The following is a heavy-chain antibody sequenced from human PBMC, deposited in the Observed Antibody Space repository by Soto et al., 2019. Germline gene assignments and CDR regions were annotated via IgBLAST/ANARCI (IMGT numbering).Heavy chain of an antibody. Sequence: QVHLQESGPGLVKPSQTVSLTCTVSVVSLSSSDDYWVWIRQAPGKGLEWVGSTQYGGSPSYNPSLKSRSSISLDTSKNQFSLKLTSVTAADTAVYYCVRDPDTGSFEWGQGTLVTVSA. V-gene: IGHV4-30-4*01. CDR1: VVSLSSSDDY. CDR3: VRDPDTGSFE. J-gene: IGHJ4*02. D-gene: IGHD1-26*01. CDR2: TQYGGSP.